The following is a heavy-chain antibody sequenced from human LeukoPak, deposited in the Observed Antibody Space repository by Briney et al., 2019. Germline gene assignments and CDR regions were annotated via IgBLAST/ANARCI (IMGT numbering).Heavy chain of an antibody. CDR3: ATEGKMVRGVYTDY. V-gene: IGHV1-24*01. J-gene: IGHJ4*02. CDR1: GYTLTELS. CDR2: FDPADGET. D-gene: IGHD3-10*01. Sequence: ASVKVSCKVSGYTLTELSMHWVRQAPGKGFEWMGRFDPADGETIYAQKFQGRVTMTADTSTDTVYMGLSSLRSEDTAVYYCATEGKMVRGVYTDYWSEGTLVTVSS.